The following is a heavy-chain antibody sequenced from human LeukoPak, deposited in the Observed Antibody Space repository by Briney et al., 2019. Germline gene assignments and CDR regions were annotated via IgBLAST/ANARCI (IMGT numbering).Heavy chain of an antibody. Sequence: PSETLSLTCAVYGGSFSGYYWSWIRQPPGKGLEWIGSIYYSGSTYYNPSLKSRVTISVDTSKNQFSLRLSSVSAADTAVYYCARLGWGSMMWDYWGQGTLVTVSS. CDR2: IYYSGST. V-gene: IGHV4-34*01. D-gene: IGHD2/OR15-2a*01. J-gene: IGHJ4*02. CDR1: GGSFSGYY. CDR3: ARLGWGSMMWDY.